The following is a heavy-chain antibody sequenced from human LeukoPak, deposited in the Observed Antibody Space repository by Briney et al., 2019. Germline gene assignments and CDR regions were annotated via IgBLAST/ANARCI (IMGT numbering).Heavy chain of an antibody. V-gene: IGHV3-48*01. D-gene: IGHD6-19*01. CDR3: ARANGWYLRNYFDY. J-gene: IGHJ4*02. CDR2: LSSSGSTI. Sequence: GGSLRLSCVASGFMFSSHNMNWVRQAPGKGLEWISYLSSSGSTIYYEDSVQGRFTISRDNAKKSLYLQMDSLRAEDTAVYYCARANGWYLRNYFDYWGQGTLVTVSS. CDR1: GFMFSSHN.